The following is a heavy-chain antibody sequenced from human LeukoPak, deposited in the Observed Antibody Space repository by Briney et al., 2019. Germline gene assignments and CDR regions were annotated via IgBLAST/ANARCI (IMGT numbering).Heavy chain of an antibody. V-gene: IGHV3-21*01. CDR1: GFTFSSYA. CDR2: ISSSSSYI. D-gene: IGHD1-26*01. Sequence: GGSLRLSCAASGFTFSSYAMSWVRQAPGKGLEWVSSISSSSSYIYYADSVKGRFTISRDNAKNSLYLQMNSLRAEDTAVYYCARDKVGASLDAFDIWGQGTMVTVSS. J-gene: IGHJ3*02. CDR3: ARDKVGASLDAFDI.